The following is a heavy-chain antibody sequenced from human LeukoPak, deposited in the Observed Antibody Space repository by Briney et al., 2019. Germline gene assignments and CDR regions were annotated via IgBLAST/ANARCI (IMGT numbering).Heavy chain of an antibody. CDR3: ATLTIFQHAFDI. D-gene: IGHD3-3*01. CDR2: IGSDNTTI. J-gene: IGHJ3*02. CDR1: GLTLSSYS. V-gene: IGHV3-48*04. Sequence: TGGSLRLSCAASGLTLSSYSMNWVRQAPGKGLEWISYIGSDNTTIYYADSVKGRFTISRDNAKNSLYLQMNSLRAEDTAVYYCATLTIFQHAFDIWGQGTMVAVSS.